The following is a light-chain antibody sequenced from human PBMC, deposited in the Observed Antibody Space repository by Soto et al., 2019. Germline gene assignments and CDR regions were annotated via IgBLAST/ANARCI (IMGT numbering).Light chain of an antibody. Sequence: QSALTQPPSASGSPGQSVTISCTGTSSDVGGYDYVSWYQQHPGKAPKLMFYEVSKRPSGVPDRFSGSKSGNTASLTVSGLQAEDEADYYCSSYAGSNNLVFGGGTKVPVL. CDR1: SSDVGGYDY. CDR3: SSYAGSNNLV. J-gene: IGLJ2*01. CDR2: EVS. V-gene: IGLV2-8*01.